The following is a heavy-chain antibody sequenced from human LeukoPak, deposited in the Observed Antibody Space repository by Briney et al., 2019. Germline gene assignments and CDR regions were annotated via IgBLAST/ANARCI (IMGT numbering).Heavy chain of an antibody. CDR2: IYYSGST. J-gene: IGHJ3*02. CDR1: GGSISSSSYY. CDR3: ASINYDFWSGSDYGRMNAFDI. Sequence: SETLSLTCTVSGGSISSSSYYWGWIRQPPGKGLEWIGSIYYSGSTYYNPSLKSRVTISVDTSKNQFSLKLSSVTAADTAVYYCASINYDFWSGSDYGRMNAFDIWGQGTMVTVSS. D-gene: IGHD3-3*01. V-gene: IGHV4-39*01.